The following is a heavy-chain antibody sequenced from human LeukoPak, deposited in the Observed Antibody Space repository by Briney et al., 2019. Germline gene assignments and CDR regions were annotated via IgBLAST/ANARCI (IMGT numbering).Heavy chain of an antibody. J-gene: IGHJ4*02. CDR1: GGSISSGSYY. CDR3: ARITYYDFWSGYYTFDY. CDR2: IYTSGSP. V-gene: IGHV4-61*02. D-gene: IGHD3-3*01. Sequence: SETLSLTCTVSGGSISSGSYYWSWIRQPAGKGLEWIGRIYTSGSPNYNPSLKSRDTISVDTSKNQFSLKLSSVTAADTAVYYCARITYYDFWSGYYTFDYWGQGTLVTVSS.